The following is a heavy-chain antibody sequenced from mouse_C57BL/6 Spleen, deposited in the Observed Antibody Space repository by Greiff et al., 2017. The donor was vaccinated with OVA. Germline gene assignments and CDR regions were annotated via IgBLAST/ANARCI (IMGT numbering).Heavy chain of an antibody. J-gene: IGHJ2*01. V-gene: IGHV1-82*01. CDR2: IYPGDGDT. Sequence: VKLQESGPELVKPGASVKISCKASGYAFSSSWMNWVKQRPGKGLEWIGRIYPGDGDTNYNGKFKGKATLTADKSSSTAYMQLSSLTSEDSAVYFCARGTTVEFWGQGTTLTVSS. CDR1: GYAFSSSW. CDR3: ARGTTVEF. D-gene: IGHD1-1*01.